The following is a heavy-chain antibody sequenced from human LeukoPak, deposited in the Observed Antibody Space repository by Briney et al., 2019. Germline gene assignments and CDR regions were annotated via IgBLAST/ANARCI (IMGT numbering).Heavy chain of an antibody. CDR1: EFTFSSYS. J-gene: IGHJ4*02. Sequence: GGSLRLSCAASEFTFSSYSMNWVRQAPGKGLEWVSYITNSGNSRSYADSVKGRFAISKDNTKNSLYLQMNGLRAEDTAVYYCARTRISGYLTFDYWGQGILVTVSS. V-gene: IGHV3-48*01. CDR3: ARTRISGYLTFDY. D-gene: IGHD3-22*01. CDR2: ITNSGNSR.